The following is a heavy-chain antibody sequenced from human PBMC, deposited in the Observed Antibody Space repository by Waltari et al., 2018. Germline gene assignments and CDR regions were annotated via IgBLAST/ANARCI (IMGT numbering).Heavy chain of an antibody. J-gene: IGHJ4*02. Sequence: QVQLVQSGAEVKTSGASVRVSCKASGYTLTSHQLYWLRPSPGQGLEWVGWIFPSSGATRYSQNFQGRVSLTRDTSLNIAYMDLTRLTSDDTATYYCARSPFDYWGQGTLVTVSS. CDR1: GYTLTSHQ. CDR3: ARSPFDY. V-gene: IGHV1-2*02. CDR2: IFPSSGAT.